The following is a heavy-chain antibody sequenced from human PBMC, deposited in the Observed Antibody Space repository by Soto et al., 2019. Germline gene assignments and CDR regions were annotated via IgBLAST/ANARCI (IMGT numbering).Heavy chain of an antibody. CDR2: INADNGNT. D-gene: IGHD3-3*02. CDR1: GYSFTSYA. Sequence: ASVKVSCKASGYSFTSYAIHWVRQAPGQRLEWMGWINADNGNTKYSQKFQGRVTMTRDTSASTVYMELSSLRSEDTAVYYCASSLFGVFINPYYKDLWGPGPRVTDPS. J-gene: IGHJ6*03. V-gene: IGHV1-3*01. CDR3: ASSLFGVFINPYYKDL.